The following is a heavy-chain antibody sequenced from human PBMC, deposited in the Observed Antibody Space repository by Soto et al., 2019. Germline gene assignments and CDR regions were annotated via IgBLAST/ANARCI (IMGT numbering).Heavy chain of an antibody. CDR2: MNPNSGNT. CDR1: GYTFTSYD. V-gene: IGHV1-8*01. CDR3: ARGLGSGYDRRKTYYYYYYMDV. J-gene: IGHJ6*03. Sequence: QVPLVQSGAEVKKPGASVKVSCKASGYTFTSYDINWVRQATGQGLEWMGWMNPNSGNTGYAQKFQGRVTMTRNTSISTAYMELSSLRSEDTAVYYCARGLGSGYDRRKTYYYYYYMDVWGKGTTVTVSS. D-gene: IGHD5-12*01.